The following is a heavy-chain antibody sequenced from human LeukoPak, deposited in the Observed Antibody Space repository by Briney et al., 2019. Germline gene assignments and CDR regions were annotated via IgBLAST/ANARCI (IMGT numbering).Heavy chain of an antibody. D-gene: IGHD3-3*01. Sequence: SETLSLTCTVSGGSISSHYWSWIRQPPGKGLEWIGYIYYSGSTNYNPSLKSRVTISVDTSKNQFSLKLSSVTAADTAVYYCARARAYDFWSGYSYYFDYWGQGTLVTVSS. CDR2: IYYSGST. J-gene: IGHJ4*02. CDR3: ARARAYDFWSGYSYYFDY. CDR1: GGSISSHY. V-gene: IGHV4-59*11.